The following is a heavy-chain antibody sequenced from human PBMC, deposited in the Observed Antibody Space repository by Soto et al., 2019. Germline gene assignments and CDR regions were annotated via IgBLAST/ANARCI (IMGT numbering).Heavy chain of an antibody. CDR1: GGSISSDY. V-gene: IGHV4-59*01. D-gene: IGHD2-2*01. CDR2: VYYTGGT. J-gene: IGHJ4*02. CDR3: ARYYCSSTTCYFFDY. Sequence: QVQLQESGPGLVKPSETLSLTCTVSGGSISSDYWSWIRQPPGKGLEWIGYVYYTGGTTYNPSLKCRVTISVDTSMNQFSLKLISVTAADTAVYFCARYYCSSTTCYFFDYWGQGSLVTVSS.